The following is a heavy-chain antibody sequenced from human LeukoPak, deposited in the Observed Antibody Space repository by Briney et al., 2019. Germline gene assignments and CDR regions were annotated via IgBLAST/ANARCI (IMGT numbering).Heavy chain of an antibody. J-gene: IGHJ5*02. CDR1: GGSISSSSYY. CDR3: ARSYCSGGSCYPLMIRNWFDP. V-gene: IGHV4-39*07. CDR2: IYYSGST. Sequence: SETLSLTCTVSGGSISSSSYYWGWIRQPPGKGLEWIGSIYYSGSTYYNPSLKSRVTISVDTSKNQFSLKLSSVTAADTAVYYCARSYCSGGSCYPLMIRNWFDPWGQGTLVTVSS. D-gene: IGHD2-15*01.